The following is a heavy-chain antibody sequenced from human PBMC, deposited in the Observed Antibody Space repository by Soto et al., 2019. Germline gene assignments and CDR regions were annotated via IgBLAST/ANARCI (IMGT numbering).Heavy chain of an antibody. V-gene: IGHV3-23*01. J-gene: IGHJ4*02. CDR1: GFIFSSYA. CDR3: AKDLGYCIGGSCSDY. Sequence: EVQLLESGGGLVQPGGSLRLSCAASGFIFSSYAMNWVRQAPGKGLEWVSFISGSGDNRYYADSVKGRFTISRDNSKNTLYLQMNSLRAEDTAVYYCAKDLGYCIGGSCSDYWGQGILVTVSS. D-gene: IGHD2-15*01. CDR2: ISGSGDNR.